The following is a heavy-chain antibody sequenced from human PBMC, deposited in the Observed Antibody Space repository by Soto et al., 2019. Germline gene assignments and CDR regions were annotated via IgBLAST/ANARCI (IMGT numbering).Heavy chain of an antibody. CDR1: AASITSYS. D-gene: IGHD3-3*01. CDR2: ISYSGST. V-gene: IGHV4-59*01. CDR3: ARAISIYGVVTYGMDV. J-gene: IGHJ6*02. Sequence: PSETLSLTCTVSAASITSYSWSWVRQPPRKGLEWIGYISYSGSTNYNPSLNSRVTISTHTSNNQFSLRLNSVTSEDTAVYYCARAISIYGVVTYGMDVWGQGTTVTVSS.